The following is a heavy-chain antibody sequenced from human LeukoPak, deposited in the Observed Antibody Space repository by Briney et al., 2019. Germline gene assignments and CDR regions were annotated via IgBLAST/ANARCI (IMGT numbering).Heavy chain of an antibody. D-gene: IGHD3-22*01. CDR2: MNPNSGNT. CDR1: GHTFTSYD. Sequence: ASVKVSCKASGHTFTSYDINWVRQATGQGLEWMGWMNPNSGNTGYAQKFQGRVTMTRNTSISTAYMELSSLRSEDTAVYYCARVYYDSSGYLGTRRFDPWGQGTLVTVSS. CDR3: ARVYYDSSGYLGTRRFDP. J-gene: IGHJ5*02. V-gene: IGHV1-8*01.